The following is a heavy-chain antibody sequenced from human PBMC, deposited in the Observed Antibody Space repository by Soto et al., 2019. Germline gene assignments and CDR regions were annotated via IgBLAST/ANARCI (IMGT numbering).Heavy chain of an antibody. CDR1: GFTVSSNY. D-gene: IGHD5-18*01. CDR3: ARDNRDTAMVGYYYYYYYMDV. CDR2: IYSGGST. V-gene: IGHV3-66*01. J-gene: IGHJ6*03. Sequence: GGSLRLSCAASGFTVSSNYMSWVRQAPGKGLEWVSVIYSGGSTYYADSVKGRFTISRDNSKNTLYLQMNSLRAEDTAVYYCARDNRDTAMVGYYYYYYYMDVWGKGTTVTVSS.